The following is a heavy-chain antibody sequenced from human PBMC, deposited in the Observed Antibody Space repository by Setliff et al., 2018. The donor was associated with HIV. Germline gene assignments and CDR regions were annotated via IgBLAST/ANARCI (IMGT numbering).Heavy chain of an antibody. Sequence: ASVKVSCKASGYTFTSYYMHWVRQAPGQGLEWVGIINPSGGSTSYAQKFQGRVTMTRDTSTSTVYMELSSLRSEDTAVYYCARAEIGIAVAGAYYGMDVWGQGTTVTVSS. CDR2: INPSGGST. J-gene: IGHJ6*02. CDR3: ARAEIGIAVAGAYYGMDV. V-gene: IGHV1-46*01. D-gene: IGHD6-19*01. CDR1: GYTFTSYY.